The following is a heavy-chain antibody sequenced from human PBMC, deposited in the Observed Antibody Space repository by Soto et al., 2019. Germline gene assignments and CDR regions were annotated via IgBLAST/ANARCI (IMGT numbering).Heavy chain of an antibody. V-gene: IGHV3-7*01. CDR2: IKQDGSEK. D-gene: IGHD2-15*01. Sequence: EVQLVESGGGLVQPGGSLRLSCAASGFTFSSYWMSWVRQAPGKGLEWVANIKQDGSEKYYVDSVKGRFTISRDNAKNSLYLKMNSLRAEDTAVYSCAREYCSGGSCYSSTELGFDYWGQGTLGTVSS. J-gene: IGHJ4*02. CDR3: AREYCSGGSCYSSTELGFDY. CDR1: GFTFSSYW.